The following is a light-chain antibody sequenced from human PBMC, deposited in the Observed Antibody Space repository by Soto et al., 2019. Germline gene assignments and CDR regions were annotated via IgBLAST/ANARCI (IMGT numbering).Light chain of an antibody. V-gene: IGLV2-8*01. CDR2: EVN. Sequence: QSVLTQPPSASGYPGQSVTISCTGTSSDVGGYNYVSWYQQHPGKAPKLIIYEVNKRPSGVPDRFSGSKSGNTASLTVSGLQAEDEADYYCCSYAGSPYVFGTGTKVTVL. J-gene: IGLJ1*01. CDR1: SSDVGGYNY. CDR3: CSYAGSPYV.